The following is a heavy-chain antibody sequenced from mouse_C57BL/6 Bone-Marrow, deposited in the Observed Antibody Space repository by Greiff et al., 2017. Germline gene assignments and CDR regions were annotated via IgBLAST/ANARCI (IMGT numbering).Heavy chain of an antibody. D-gene: IGHD1-1*01. CDR2: IDPNSGGT. V-gene: IGHV1-72*01. CDR1: GYTFTSYW. J-gene: IGHJ2*01. CDR3: VATPFDY. Sequence: QVHVKQPGAELVKPGASVKLSCKASGYTFTSYWMHWVKQRPGRGLEWIGRIDPNSGGTKYNEKFKSKATLTVDKPSSTAYMQLSSLTSEDSAVFTVVATPFDYWGQGTTLTVSS.